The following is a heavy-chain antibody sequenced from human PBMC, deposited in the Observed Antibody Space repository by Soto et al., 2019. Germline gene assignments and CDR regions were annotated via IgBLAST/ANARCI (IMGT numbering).Heavy chain of an antibody. J-gene: IGHJ5*02. Sequence: ASETLSLTCTVSGGSISSYYWSWIRQPPGKGLEWIGYIYYSGSTNYNPSLKSRVTISVDTSKNQFSLKLSSVTAADTAVYYCASGGLLYDILTGYRPQGWVDPWGQGTLVTVSS. CDR2: IYYSGST. CDR3: ASGGLLYDILTGYRPQGWVDP. V-gene: IGHV4-59*01. D-gene: IGHD3-9*01. CDR1: GGSISSYY.